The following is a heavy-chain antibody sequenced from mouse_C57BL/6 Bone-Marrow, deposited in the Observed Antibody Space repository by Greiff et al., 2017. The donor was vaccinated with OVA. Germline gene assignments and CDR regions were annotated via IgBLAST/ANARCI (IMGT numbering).Heavy chain of an antibody. CDR2: IYPGSGST. Sequence: VQLQQPGAELVKPGASVKMSCKASGYPFTSYWLTWVKRRPGQGLEWMGDIYPGSGSTNYNEKFKSKATLTVDTSSSTAYMQLSSLTSEDSAVYYCARGDPLYYFDYWGQGTTLTVSS. V-gene: IGHV1-55*01. CDR3: ARGDPLYYFDY. J-gene: IGHJ2*01. CDR1: GYPFTSYW.